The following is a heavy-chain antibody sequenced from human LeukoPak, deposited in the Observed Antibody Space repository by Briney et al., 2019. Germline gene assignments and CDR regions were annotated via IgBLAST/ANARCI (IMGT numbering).Heavy chain of an antibody. D-gene: IGHD6-19*01. Sequence: SETLSLTCTVSGCSISNNYWSWIRQPPGKGLEWIGYIYYSGSTNYNPSLKSRVTISVDTSKNQFSLKLSSVTTADTAVYYCARGISDFQHWGQGTLVTVSS. J-gene: IGHJ1*01. V-gene: IGHV4-59*01. CDR1: GCSISNNY. CDR3: ARGISDFQH. CDR2: IYYSGST.